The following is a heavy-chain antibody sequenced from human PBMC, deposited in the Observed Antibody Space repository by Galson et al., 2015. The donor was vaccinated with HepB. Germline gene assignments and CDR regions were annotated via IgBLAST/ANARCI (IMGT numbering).Heavy chain of an antibody. Sequence: SVKVSCKASGYTFTNYDINWVRQATGQGLEWMGWMNPNSGNTGNAQKFQGRVTLTRDTSITTAYMELSSLTFEDTAVYYCARGHDYCFGIDVGGQGTTSIVSS. CDR2: MNPNSGNT. J-gene: IGHJ6*02. CDR3: ARGHDYCFGIDV. V-gene: IGHV1-8*01. CDR1: GYTFTNYD.